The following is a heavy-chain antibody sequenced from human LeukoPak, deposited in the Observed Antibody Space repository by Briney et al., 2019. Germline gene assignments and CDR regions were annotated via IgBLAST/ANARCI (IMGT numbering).Heavy chain of an antibody. V-gene: IGHV1-8*01. D-gene: IGHD2-8*01. J-gene: IGHJ5*02. CDR1: GYTFTSYD. Sequence: ASVKVSCQASGYTFTSYDINWVRQATGQGLEWMGWMNPNSGNTGYAQKFQGRVTMTRNTSISTAYMELGSLRSEDTAVYYCATRRIYCTNGVCYISWFDPWGQGTLVTVSS. CDR2: MNPNSGNT. CDR3: ATRRIYCTNGVCYISWFDP.